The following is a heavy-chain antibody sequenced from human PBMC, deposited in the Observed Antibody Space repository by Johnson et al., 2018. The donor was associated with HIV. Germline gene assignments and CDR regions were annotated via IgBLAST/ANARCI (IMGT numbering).Heavy chain of an antibody. Sequence: VQLVESGGGLVQPGESLRLSCAASGFIFNNYWMNWVRQAPGKGLEWVATIKQDGSEKFYVDSVKGRCTIARDNAKNSLCLQMNSLRVDDTAVYYCARGGPYQGHPNDAFDIWGHGTMVTVSS. CDR3: ARGGPYQGHPNDAFDI. CDR2: IKQDGSEK. V-gene: IGHV3-7*05. J-gene: IGHJ3*02. CDR1: GFIFNNYW. D-gene: IGHD2-21*01.